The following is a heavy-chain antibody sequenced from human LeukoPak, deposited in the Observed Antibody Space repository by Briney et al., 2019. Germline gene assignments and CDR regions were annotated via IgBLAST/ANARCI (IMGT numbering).Heavy chain of an antibody. CDR3: ARDGGAAAGYESDY. J-gene: IGHJ4*02. V-gene: IGHV3-21*01. CDR1: GFTFSSYS. Sequence: GGSLRLSCAASGFTFSSYSMNWVRQAPGKGLEWVSSISSSSSYIYYADSVKGRFTISRDNAKNSLYLQMNSMRAEDTAVYYCARDGGAAAGYESDYWGQGTLVTVSS. D-gene: IGHD6-13*01. CDR2: ISSSSSYI.